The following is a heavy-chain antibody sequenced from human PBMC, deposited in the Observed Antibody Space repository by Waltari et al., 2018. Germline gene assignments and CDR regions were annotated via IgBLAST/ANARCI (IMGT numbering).Heavy chain of an antibody. D-gene: IGHD3-3*01. CDR1: GYTLTELS. V-gene: IGHV1-24*01. CDR2: FDPEYGET. J-gene: IGHJ4*02. CDR3: ATDLEAEYYDFKTGY. Sequence: QVQLVQSGAEVKKTGASVKVSCKVSGYTLTELSMHWVRQAPGKVLEWMGGFDPEYGETIYAQKFQGRVTMTEDTSTDTAYMELSSLRSEDTAVYYCATDLEAEYYDFKTGYWGQGTLVTVSS.